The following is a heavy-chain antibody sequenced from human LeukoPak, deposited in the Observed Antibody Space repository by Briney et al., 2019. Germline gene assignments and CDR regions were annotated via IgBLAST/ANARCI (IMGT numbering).Heavy chain of an antibody. Sequence: GESLKISCKGSGYSFTSYWIGWVRQMPGKGLEWMGIIYPGDSDTRYSPSFQGQVTISADKSISTAYLQWSSLKASDTAIYYCARSTSSCSGGSCYSGFDYWGQGTLVTVSS. J-gene: IGHJ4*02. CDR1: GYSFTSYW. D-gene: IGHD2-15*01. V-gene: IGHV5-51*01. CDR3: ARSTSSCSGGSCYSGFDY. CDR2: IYPGDSDT.